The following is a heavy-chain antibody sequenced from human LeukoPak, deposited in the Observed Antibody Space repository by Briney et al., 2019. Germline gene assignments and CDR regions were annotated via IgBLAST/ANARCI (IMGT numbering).Heavy chain of an antibody. CDR3: ARPMGRFDP. CDR2: ISSSSSTI. J-gene: IGHJ5*02. V-gene: IGHV3-11*04. Sequence: GGSLRLSCAASGFTFSDYYMNWIRQAPGKGLQWVSYISSSSSTIYYADSVKGRFTISRDNAKNSLYLQMNSLRAEDTAVYYCARPMGRFDPWGGGTLVSVS. CDR1: GFTFSDYY. D-gene: IGHD3-10*01.